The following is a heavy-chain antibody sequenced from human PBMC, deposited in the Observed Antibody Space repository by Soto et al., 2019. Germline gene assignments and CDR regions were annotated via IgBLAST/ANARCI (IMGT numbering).Heavy chain of an antibody. J-gene: IGHJ4*02. CDR2: IDWDDDR. V-gene: IGHV2-70*17. D-gene: IGHD6-13*01. CDR3: AREQQGIDY. CDR1: GFSLSTSGMC. Sequence: GPTLVNPTQTLTLTCSFSGFSLSTSGMCVSWVRQPTGKALEWLARIDWDDDRFYSPSPKTRLTISKDTSKNQVVLTMTNMDPVDTATYYCAREQQGIDYWGQGTLVTVSS.